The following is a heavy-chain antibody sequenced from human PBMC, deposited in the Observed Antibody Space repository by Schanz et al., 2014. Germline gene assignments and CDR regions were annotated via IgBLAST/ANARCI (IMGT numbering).Heavy chain of an antibody. J-gene: IGHJ3*02. CDR2: ISRDGTTS. CDR3: ARENLNWEAXXI. V-gene: IGHV3-11*01. Sequence: QVQLVESGGGLVKPGGSLRLSCAASGFIFNDYYMNWIRQAPGKGLEWLSYISRDGTTSYYADSVKGRFTISRDNAKNSLYLEMTSLRGEDTAVYYCARENLNWEAXXIWGQGTVXXVSS. CDR1: GFIFNDYY. D-gene: IGHD7-27*01.